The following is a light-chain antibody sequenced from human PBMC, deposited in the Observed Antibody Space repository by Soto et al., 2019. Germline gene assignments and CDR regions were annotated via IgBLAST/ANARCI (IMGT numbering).Light chain of an antibody. Sequence: SEFALFPGSMCLPPGERATLSCRTIKSVSSNYLAWYQQKPGQAPRLLIYDASSRATGIPDRFSGSGSGTDFTLTISSLQPEDFATYYCLQDYSYPRTFGQGTKVDIK. V-gene: IGKV3-20*01. CDR3: LQDYSYPRT. J-gene: IGKJ1*01. CDR1: KSVSSNY. CDR2: DAS.